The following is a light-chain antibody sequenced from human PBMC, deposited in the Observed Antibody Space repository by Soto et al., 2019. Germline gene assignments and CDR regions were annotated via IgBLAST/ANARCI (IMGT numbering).Light chain of an antibody. Sequence: VMTQSPVTLSVSPGERATLSCRASQGVSTNLAWYQHKPGQAPRFLIYGASTRATGIPARFSGSGSGTEFTLTISSLQSEDSAVYYCQQYNDLVTFGGGTKVEIK. CDR3: QQYNDLVT. CDR2: GAS. J-gene: IGKJ4*01. V-gene: IGKV3-15*01. CDR1: QGVSTN.